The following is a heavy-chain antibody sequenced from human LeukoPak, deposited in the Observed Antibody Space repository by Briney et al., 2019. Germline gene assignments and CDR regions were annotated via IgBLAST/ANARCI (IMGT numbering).Heavy chain of an antibody. V-gene: IGHV4-31*03. CDR1: GGSISSGGYY. Sequence: PSQTLSLTCTVSGGSISSGGYYWSWIRQHPGKGLEWIGYIYYSGSTYYNPSLKSRVTISVDTSKNQFSLKLSSVTAADTAVYYCARDGHYLDAFDIWGQGTMVTVSS. CDR3: ARDGHYLDAFDI. D-gene: IGHD3-10*01. CDR2: IYYSGST. J-gene: IGHJ3*02.